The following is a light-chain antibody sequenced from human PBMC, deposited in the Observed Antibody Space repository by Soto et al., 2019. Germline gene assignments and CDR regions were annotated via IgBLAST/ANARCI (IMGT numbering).Light chain of an antibody. CDR3: QLYGSSLT. CDR2: GAS. V-gene: IGKV3-20*01. CDR1: QSLRRNY. Sequence: EVVLTQSPGTLSLSPGERATLSCRASQSLRRNYIAWYQQRPGRAPRLLIYGASSRATGIPDRFSGSGSGTDFSLTISSLEPEDFAIYHCQLYGSSLTFGGGTNVDIK. J-gene: IGKJ4*01.